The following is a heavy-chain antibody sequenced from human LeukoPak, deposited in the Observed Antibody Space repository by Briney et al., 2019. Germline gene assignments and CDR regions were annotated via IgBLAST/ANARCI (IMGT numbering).Heavy chain of an antibody. CDR3: ARGVGYCSSTSCYAGGVYYYMDV. J-gene: IGHJ6*03. V-gene: IGHV3-11*01. D-gene: IGHD2-2*01. CDR1: GFTFSDYY. CDR2: ISSSGSTI. Sequence: PGGSLRLSCAASGFTFSDYYMSWIRQAPGKGLEWVSYISSSGSTIYYADSVKGRFTISRDNAKNSLHLQMNSLSVEDTAVYYCARGVGYCSSTSCYAGGVYYYMDVWGKGTTVTISS.